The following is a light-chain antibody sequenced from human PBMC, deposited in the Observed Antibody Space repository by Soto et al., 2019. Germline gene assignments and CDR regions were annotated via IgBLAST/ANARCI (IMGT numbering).Light chain of an antibody. CDR2: DAS. V-gene: IGKV3-11*01. CDR1: ESIGNY. Sequence: EVVLTQSPATLSLSPGERATLSCRASESIGNYLAWYQQKLGQAPKLLIYDASHRAIGIPGRFSGDGSGTDFTLTISSLEREDFAVYYCQWHSDWPPRLTFGGGTKVEIK. CDR3: QWHSDWPPRLT. J-gene: IGKJ4*01.